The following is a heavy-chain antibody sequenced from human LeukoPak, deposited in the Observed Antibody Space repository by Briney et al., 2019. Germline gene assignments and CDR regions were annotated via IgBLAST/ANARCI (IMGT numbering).Heavy chain of an antibody. CDR1: GFTFSTYA. D-gene: IGHD5-18*01. CDR3: AKTYVDTTFFEY. Sequence: TGGSLRLSCAASGFTFSTYAMTWVRQAPGKGLEWVSASRGSGETTFYANSVKGRSTISRDNSKNILYLQMNSLRAEDTAIYYCAKTYVDTTFFEYWGQGTLVTVSS. V-gene: IGHV3-23*01. J-gene: IGHJ4*02. CDR2: SRGSGETT.